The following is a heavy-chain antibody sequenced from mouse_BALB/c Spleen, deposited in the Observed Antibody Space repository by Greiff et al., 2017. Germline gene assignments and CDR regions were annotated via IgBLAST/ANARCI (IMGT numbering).Heavy chain of an antibody. CDR2: ISDGGSYT. Sequence: EVKLMESGGGLVKPGGSLKLSCAASGFTFSDYYMYWVRQTPEKRLEWVATISDGGSYTYYPDSVKGRFTISRDNAKNNLYLQMSSLKSEDTAMYYCARDYYDYDGYAMDYWGQGTSVTVSS. J-gene: IGHJ4*01. D-gene: IGHD2-4*01. V-gene: IGHV5-4*02. CDR1: GFTFSDYY. CDR3: ARDYYDYDGYAMDY.